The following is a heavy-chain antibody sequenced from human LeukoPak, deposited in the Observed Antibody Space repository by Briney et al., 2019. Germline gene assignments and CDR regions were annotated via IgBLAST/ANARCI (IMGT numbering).Heavy chain of an antibody. D-gene: IGHD3-10*01. Sequence: PGGSLRLSCAASGFTFSSYSMMWVRQAPGKGLEWVSYISSSSTTIHYADSVKGRYTISRDNAKNSVYLQMNSLRAEDTAVYYCARAPHRMVRGVISRAWFDPWGQGTLVTVSS. CDR3: ARAPHRMVRGVISRAWFDP. J-gene: IGHJ5*02. V-gene: IGHV3-48*01. CDR1: GFTFSSYS. CDR2: ISSSSTTI.